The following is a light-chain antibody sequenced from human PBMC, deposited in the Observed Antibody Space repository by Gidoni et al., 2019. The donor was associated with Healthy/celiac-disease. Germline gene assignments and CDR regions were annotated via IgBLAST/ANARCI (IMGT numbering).Light chain of an antibody. V-gene: IGLV3-1*01. CDR1: KLGDKY. Sequence: SYELTQPPSVSVSPGQTASSTFSVDKLGDKYACWYQQKPGQSPVLVSYQDSKRPPGIPERFSGSNSGNIATLTISGTQAMDEDDYYCQAGDSSTVVFGGGTKLTVL. CDR2: QDS. J-gene: IGLJ2*01. CDR3: QAGDSSTVV.